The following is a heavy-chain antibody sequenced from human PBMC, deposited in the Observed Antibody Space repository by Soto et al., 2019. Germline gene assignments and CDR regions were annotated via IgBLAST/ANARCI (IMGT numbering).Heavy chain of an antibody. V-gene: IGHV4-59*01. CDR2: IYYSGST. CDR3: ASMGIAARPSLDY. J-gene: IGHJ4*02. Sequence: SETLSLTCTFSGCSISSYYWSWIRQPPGKGLEWIGYIYYSGSTNYNPSLKSRVTISVDTSKNQFSLKLSSVTAADTAVYYCASMGIAARPSLDYWGQGTLVTVSS. CDR1: GCSISSYY. D-gene: IGHD6-6*01.